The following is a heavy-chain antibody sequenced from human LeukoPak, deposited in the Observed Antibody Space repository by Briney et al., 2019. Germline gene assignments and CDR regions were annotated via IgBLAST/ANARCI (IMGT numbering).Heavy chain of an antibody. J-gene: IGHJ4*02. Sequence: PGGSLRPSCAASGFTFSSYRMYWVRQAPGKGLVWVSGIDSDGRTTTYADSVKGRFTISRDNAKSTLYLQMNSLGVEDTAVYFCVRSIVAPTSNGNYWGQGALVTVSS. CDR1: GFTFSSYR. V-gene: IGHV3-74*03. D-gene: IGHD1-26*01. CDR3: VRSIVAPTSNGNY. CDR2: IDSDGRTT.